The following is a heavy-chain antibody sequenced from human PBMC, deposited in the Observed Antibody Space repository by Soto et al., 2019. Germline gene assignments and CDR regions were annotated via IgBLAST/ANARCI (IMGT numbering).Heavy chain of an antibody. CDR1: GGTFSSYA. V-gene: IGHV1-69*13. CDR3: ARSLSLLWFGELFPPHAFDI. J-gene: IGHJ3*02. CDR2: IIPIFGTA. D-gene: IGHD3-10*01. Sequence: GASVKVSCKASGGTFSSYAISWVRQAPGQGLEWMGGIIPIFGTANYAQKFQGRVTITADESTSTAYMELSSLRSEDTAVYYCARSLSLLWFGELFPPHAFDIWGQGTMVTVSS.